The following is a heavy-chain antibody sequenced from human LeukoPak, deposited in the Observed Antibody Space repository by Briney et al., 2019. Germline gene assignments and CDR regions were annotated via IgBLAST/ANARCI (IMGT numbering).Heavy chain of an antibody. CDR2: IIPIFGTA. D-gene: IGHD6-6*01. CDR1: GGTFSSYA. Sequence: ASVKVSCKASGGTFSSYAISWVRQAPGQGLEWMGGIIPIFGTANYAQKFQGRVTITTDESTSTAYMELSSLRSEDTAVYYCARVYSSSYYFDYWGRGTLVTVSS. CDR3: ARVYSSSYYFDY. V-gene: IGHV1-69*05. J-gene: IGHJ4*02.